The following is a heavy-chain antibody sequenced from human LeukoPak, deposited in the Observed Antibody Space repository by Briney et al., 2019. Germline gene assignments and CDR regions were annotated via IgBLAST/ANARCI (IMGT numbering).Heavy chain of an antibody. Sequence: LQTLSPTRAVSHVSLSACYRGWVRQPPGTGLEWIGYYHNSGTSTSNPSLKSRVTISADTSKNPFSLKLNSLATADTAVYDCTRGAGWLIDYWGQGILVTVSS. J-gene: IGHJ4*02. D-gene: IGHD3-16*01. CDR1: HVSLSACY. CDR2: YHNSGTS. CDR3: TRGAGWLIDY. V-gene: IGHV4-59*01.